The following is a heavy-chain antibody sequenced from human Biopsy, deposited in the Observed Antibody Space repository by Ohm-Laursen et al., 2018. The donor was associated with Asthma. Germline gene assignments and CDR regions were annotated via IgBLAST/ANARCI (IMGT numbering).Heavy chain of an antibody. Sequence: SSLRLSCTASGFTFDDYAMHWVRQAPGKGLEWVSGVSWNSGSIDYADSVKGRFTISRDDAKNSLYLHMNSLRAEDTAVYYCARGGYCTSPTCPWGRYATDVWGQGTMVTVSS. CDR3: ARGGYCTSPTCPWGRYATDV. CDR2: VSWNSGSI. CDR1: GFTFDDYA. V-gene: IGHV3-9*01. D-gene: IGHD2-2*01. J-gene: IGHJ6*02.